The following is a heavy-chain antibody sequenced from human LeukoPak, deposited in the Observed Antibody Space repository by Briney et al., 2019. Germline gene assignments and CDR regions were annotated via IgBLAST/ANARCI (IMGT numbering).Heavy chain of an antibody. Sequence: GGSLRLSCAASGFTFSSYAMSWVRQAPGKGLEWVSAISGSGGSTYYADSVKGRFTISRDNSKNTLYLQMNSLRAEDAAVYYCAKVGRKYSSGWYDGGDLDYWGQGTLVTVSS. D-gene: IGHD6-19*01. J-gene: IGHJ4*02. CDR1: GFTFSSYA. CDR3: AKVGRKYSSGWYDGGDLDY. CDR2: ISGSGGST. V-gene: IGHV3-23*01.